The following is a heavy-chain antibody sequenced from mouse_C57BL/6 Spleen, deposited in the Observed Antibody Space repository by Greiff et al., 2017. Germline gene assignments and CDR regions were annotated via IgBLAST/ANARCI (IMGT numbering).Heavy chain of an antibody. J-gene: IGHJ3*01. D-gene: IGHD1-1*01. Sequence: VQLKQSGAELVRPGTSVKVSCKASGYAFTNYLIEWVKQRPGQGLEWIGVINPGSGGTNYNEKFKGKATLTADKSSSTAYMQLSSLTSEDSAVYFCAREASYGSSSWFAYWGQGTLVTVSA. V-gene: IGHV1-54*01. CDR3: AREASYGSSSWFAY. CDR2: INPGSGGT. CDR1: GYAFTNYL.